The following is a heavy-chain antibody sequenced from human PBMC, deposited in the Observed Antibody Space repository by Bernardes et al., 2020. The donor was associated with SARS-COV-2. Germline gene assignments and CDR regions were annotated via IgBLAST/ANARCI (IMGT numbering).Heavy chain of an antibody. CDR2: ISSSCAST. CDR1: RFSFSRYA. V-gene: IGHV3-23*01. Sequence: GSLRLSCAASRFSFSRYAMSLVRQAPGKGLEWVSTISSSCASTYYPDSVKGRFTISRDNSKNTLFLQMNRLRAEDAAVYYCAKGLRSSGWHYFDYWGQGTLVTVSS. CDR3: AKGLRSSGWHYFDY. J-gene: IGHJ4*02. D-gene: IGHD6-19*01.